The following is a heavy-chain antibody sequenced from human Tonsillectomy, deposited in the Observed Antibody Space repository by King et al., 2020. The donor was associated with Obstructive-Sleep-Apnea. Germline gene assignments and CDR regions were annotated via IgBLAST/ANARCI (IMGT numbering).Heavy chain of an antibody. CDR2: ISXDGXNK. CDR3: GGDXDQLGXSGGEFEY. Sequence: VQLVESGGGVVQPGRSLRLSCTGSGFTFRSYAMHWVRQAPGKGLEWVAIISXDGXNKFYADSVKGRLTISRDNSKNTLYLQMNSLRPEDTAVYYCGGDXDQLGXSGGEFEYXGXGTLVTVXX. J-gene: IGHJ4*02. CDR1: GFTFRSYA. D-gene: IGHD2-2*01. V-gene: IGHV3-30-3*01.